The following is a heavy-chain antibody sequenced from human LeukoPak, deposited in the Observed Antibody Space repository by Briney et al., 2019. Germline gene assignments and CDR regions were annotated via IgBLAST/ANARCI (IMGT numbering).Heavy chain of an antibody. J-gene: IGHJ4*02. CDR2: IYYSGST. Sequence: LEWIGYIYYSGSTNYNPSLKSRVTISVDTSKNQFSLKLSSVTAADTAVYYCARGAISYLDYWGQGTLVTVSS. D-gene: IGHD2/OR15-2a*01. V-gene: IGHV4-59*09. CDR3: ARGAISYLDY.